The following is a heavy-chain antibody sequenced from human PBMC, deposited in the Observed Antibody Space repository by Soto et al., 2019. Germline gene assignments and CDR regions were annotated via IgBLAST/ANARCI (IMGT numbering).Heavy chain of an antibody. D-gene: IGHD3-10*01. CDR2: INHSGST. CDR1: GGSFSGYY. Sequence: PSETLSLTCAVYGGSFSGYYWSWIRQPPGKGLEWIGEINHSGSTNYNPSLKSRVTISVDTSKNQFSLKLSSVTAADTAVYYCARAPMVRGVRAYYGMDVWGQGTTVTAP. CDR3: ARAPMVRGVRAYYGMDV. V-gene: IGHV4-34*01. J-gene: IGHJ6*02.